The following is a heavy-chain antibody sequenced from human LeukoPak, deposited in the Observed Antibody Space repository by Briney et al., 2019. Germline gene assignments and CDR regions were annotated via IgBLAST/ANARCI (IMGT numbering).Heavy chain of an antibody. J-gene: IGHJ5*02. CDR3: AREQKMAVAGSRRYNWFDP. D-gene: IGHD6-19*01. V-gene: IGHV4-59*01. CDR1: GGSISSYY. CDR2: IYYSGST. Sequence: SETLSLTCTVSGGSISSYYWSWIRQPPGKGLEWIGYIYYSGSTNYNPSLKSRVTISVDTSKNQFSLKLSSVTAADTAVYYCAREQKMAVAGSRRYNWFDPWGQGTLVTVSS.